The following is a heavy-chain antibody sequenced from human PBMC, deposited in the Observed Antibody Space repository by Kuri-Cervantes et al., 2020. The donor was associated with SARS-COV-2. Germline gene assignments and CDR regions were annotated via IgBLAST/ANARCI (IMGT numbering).Heavy chain of an antibody. V-gene: IGHV4-34*01. CDR3: ARISGTYYYDSSGYSLDY. Sequence: SETLSLTCAVYGGSFSGYYWSWIRQPPGKGLEWIGEINHSGSTNYNPSLKSRVTISVDTSKNQFSLKLSSVTAADTAVYYCARISGTYYYDSSGYSLDYWGQGTLVTVSS. CDR1: GGSFSGYY. CDR2: INHSGST. D-gene: IGHD3-22*01. J-gene: IGHJ4*02.